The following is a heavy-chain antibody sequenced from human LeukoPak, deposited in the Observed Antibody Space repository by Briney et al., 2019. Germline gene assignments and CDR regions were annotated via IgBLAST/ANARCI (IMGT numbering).Heavy chain of an antibody. V-gene: IGHV4-34*01. CDR1: GGSFSGYY. Sequence: SETLSLTCAVYGGSFSGYYWSWIRQPPGKGLEWIGEINHSGSTNYNPSLKSRAPISGDTSNNHLSLKLSSVTAADTAVYYCARGYSSSWNGGDFDYWGQGTLVTVSS. D-gene: IGHD6-13*01. CDR2: INHSGST. J-gene: IGHJ4*02. CDR3: ARGYSSSWNGGDFDY.